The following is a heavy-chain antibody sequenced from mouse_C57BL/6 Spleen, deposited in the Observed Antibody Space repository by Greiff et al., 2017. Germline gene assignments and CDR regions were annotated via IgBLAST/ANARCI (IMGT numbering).Heavy chain of an antibody. J-gene: IGHJ4*01. V-gene: IGHV1-85*01. CDR1: GYTFTSYD. D-gene: IGHD2-1*01. CDR2: IYPRDGST. Sequence: VQGVESGPELVKPGASVKLSCKASGYTFTSYDINWVKQRPGQGLEWIGWIYPRDGSTKYNEKFKGKATLTVDTSSSTAYMELHSLTSEDSAVYFCARYRNYLFYYAMDYWGQGTSVTVSS. CDR3: ARYRNYLFYYAMDY.